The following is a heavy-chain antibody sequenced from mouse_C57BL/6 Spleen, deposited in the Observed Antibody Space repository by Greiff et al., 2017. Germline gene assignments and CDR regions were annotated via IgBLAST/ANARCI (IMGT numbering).Heavy chain of an antibody. CDR2: IDPSVRYT. V-gene: IGHV1-50*01. D-gene: IGHD1-1*01. CDR3: ARDECDESSYRYFDV. CDR1: GYTFTSYW. J-gene: IGHJ1*03. Sequence: QVQLKQPGAELVKPGASVKLSCKASGYTFTSYWMQWVKQRPGPGLEWIGEIDPSVRYTNYTQKFKGKATLTVDTSSSTAYMQISNLTSEDSAVYYCARDECDESSYRYFDVWGTGTTVTVSS.